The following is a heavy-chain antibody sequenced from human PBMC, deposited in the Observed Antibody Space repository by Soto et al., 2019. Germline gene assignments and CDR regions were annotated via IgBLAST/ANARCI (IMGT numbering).Heavy chain of an antibody. Sequence: SETLSLTCTVSGYSISSGYYWGWIRQPPGKGLEWIGSIYHSGSTYYNPSLKSRVTISVDTSKNRFSLKLSSVTAADTAVYYCARDDDYGGNDYWGQGTLVTVSS. CDR2: IYHSGST. CDR1: GYSISSGYY. D-gene: IGHD4-17*01. J-gene: IGHJ4*02. V-gene: IGHV4-38-2*02. CDR3: ARDDDYGGNDY.